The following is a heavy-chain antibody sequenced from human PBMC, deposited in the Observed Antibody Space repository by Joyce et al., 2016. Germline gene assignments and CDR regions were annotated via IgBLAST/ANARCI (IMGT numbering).Heavy chain of an antibody. CDR2: ISYYGKNT. D-gene: IGHD1-14*01. CDR1: GFTFSGHS. V-gene: IGHV3-30*04. CDR3: ARDGPKTTWDPGYYFDF. J-gene: IGHJ4*02. Sequence: QVKLVESGGGVVQPGRSLRLSCAASGFTFSGHSMHWVRQAPGKGLDWVAIISYYGKNTYYGDSMKGRFTISRDNSKNTVYLQVDSLRTEDTAVYYCARDGPKTTWDPGYYFDFWGQGTLVTVSS.